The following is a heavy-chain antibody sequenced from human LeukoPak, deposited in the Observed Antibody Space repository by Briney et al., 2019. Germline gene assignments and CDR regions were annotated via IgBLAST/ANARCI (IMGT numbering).Heavy chain of an antibody. CDR3: ASRRLRGYCYYMDV. D-gene: IGHD4-17*01. Sequence: PGGSLRLSCAASGFTFSSYSMNWVRQAPGKGLEWVSSISSSSSYIYYADSVKGRFTISRDNAKNSLYLQMNSLRAEDTAVYYCASRRLRGYCYYMDVWGKGTTVTVSS. V-gene: IGHV3-21*01. J-gene: IGHJ6*03. CDR2: ISSSSSYI. CDR1: GFTFSSYS.